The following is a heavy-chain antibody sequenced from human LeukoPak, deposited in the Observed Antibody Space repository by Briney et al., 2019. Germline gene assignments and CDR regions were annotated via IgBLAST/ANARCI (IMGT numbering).Heavy chain of an antibody. Sequence: PGGSLRLSCAASGFTFSSYSMNWVRQAPGKGLEWVSSISSSSSYIYYADSVKGRFTISRDNAKNSLYLQMNSLRAEDTAVYYCARDGYHFWSGSKPPLDYWGQGTLVTVSS. D-gene: IGHD3-3*02. CDR1: GFTFSSYS. CDR2: ISSSSSYI. CDR3: ARDGYHFWSGSKPPLDY. J-gene: IGHJ4*02. V-gene: IGHV3-21*01.